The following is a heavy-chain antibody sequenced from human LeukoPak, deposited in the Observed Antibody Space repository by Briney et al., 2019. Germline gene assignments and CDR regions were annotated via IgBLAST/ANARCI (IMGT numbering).Heavy chain of an antibody. J-gene: IGHJ3*02. D-gene: IGHD4-17*01. V-gene: IGHV4-4*02. CDR3: ARHNDYGDYALGAFDI. CDR1: GGSISSSNW. CDR2: IYHSGST. Sequence: SETLSLACAVSGGSISSSNWWSWVRQPPGKGLEWIGEIYHSGSTNYNPSLKSRVTISVDKSKNQFSLKLSSVTAADTAVYYCARHNDYGDYALGAFDIWGQGTMVTVSS.